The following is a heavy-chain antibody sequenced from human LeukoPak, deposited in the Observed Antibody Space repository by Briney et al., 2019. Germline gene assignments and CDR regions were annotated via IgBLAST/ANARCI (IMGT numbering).Heavy chain of an antibody. D-gene: IGHD2-15*01. J-gene: IGHJ5*02. CDR3: TRRVSATRWFDP. Sequence: PGGSLRLSCAASGFTFSDYWMHWVRQAPGKGLEWVSRIIGDGSTTIYADSVKGRFTISRDNAENTMYLQMNSLRVGDTAVYYCTRRVSATRWFDPWGQGTLVTVSS. CDR1: GFTFSDYW. V-gene: IGHV3-74*01. CDR2: IIGDGSTT.